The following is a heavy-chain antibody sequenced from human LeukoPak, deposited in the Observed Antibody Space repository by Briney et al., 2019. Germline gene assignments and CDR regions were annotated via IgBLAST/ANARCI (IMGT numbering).Heavy chain of an antibody. CDR2: ISASGSDT. D-gene: IGHD3-16*01. J-gene: IGHJ4*02. CDR1: GFPFSSYA. V-gene: IGHV3-23*01. CDR3: VLDARLGESLR. Sequence: GVSLRLPCTGSGFPFSSYAMSWVRQAPGKGLEWVSYISASGSDTYYADSVKGRLTTSRDNSKNTLYLEMNSLRVEDTAVYYCVLDARLGESLRWGQGTLVTVSS.